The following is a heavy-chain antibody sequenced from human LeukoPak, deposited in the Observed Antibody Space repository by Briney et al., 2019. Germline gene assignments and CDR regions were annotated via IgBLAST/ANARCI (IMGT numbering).Heavy chain of an antibody. CDR3: ARVPAVRGVIDYYYGMDV. J-gene: IGHJ6*02. CDR2: ITASGTAM. D-gene: IGHD3-10*01. CDR1: GFTFSSYS. Sequence: GGSLRLSCAASGFTFSSYSMNWVRQAPGKGLEWVSHITASGTAMFYADSVKGRFTISRDNAKNSLYLQMNSLRDEDTAVYYCARVPAVRGVIDYYYGMDVWGQGTTVTVSS. V-gene: IGHV3-48*02.